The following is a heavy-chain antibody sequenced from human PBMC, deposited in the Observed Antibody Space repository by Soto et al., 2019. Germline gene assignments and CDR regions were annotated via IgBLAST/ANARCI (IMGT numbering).Heavy chain of an antibody. CDR2: IYYSGST. J-gene: IGHJ5*02. Sequence: PSETLSLTCTVSGGSISSYYWSWIRQLPGKGLEWIGYIYYSGSTNYNPSLKSRVTISVDTSKIHFSLKLSSVTAADTAVYYCARENTAMVTIWFDPWGQGTLVTVAS. CDR1: GGSISSYY. V-gene: IGHV4-59*01. CDR3: ARENTAMVTIWFDP. D-gene: IGHD5-18*01.